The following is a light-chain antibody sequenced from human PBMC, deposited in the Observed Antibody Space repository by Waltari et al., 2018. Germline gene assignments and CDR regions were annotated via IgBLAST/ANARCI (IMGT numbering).Light chain of an antibody. CDR1: QGISSS. CDR2: AAS. CDR3: QQAKSFPLT. Sequence: DIQMTQSPSSVSASVGDRVTITCRASQGISSSLAWYQQKPGKVPNILLYAASSLQSGGPSRFGGGGSGTDFTLTISSLHPEDSATYYCQQAKSFPLTFGPGTKVDIK. J-gene: IGKJ3*01. V-gene: IGKV1-12*01.